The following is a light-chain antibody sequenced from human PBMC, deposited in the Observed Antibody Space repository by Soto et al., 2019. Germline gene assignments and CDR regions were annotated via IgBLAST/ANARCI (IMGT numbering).Light chain of an antibody. CDR2: EVS. Sequence: QSALTQPASVSGSPGQLITISCTGTSSDVGGYNYVSWYQQHPGKAPKLMIYEVSNRPSGVSNRFSGSKSGNTASLTISGLQAEDEADYYCSSYTSNSTLYVFGTGTKLTVL. CDR1: SSDVGGYNY. V-gene: IGLV2-14*01. CDR3: SSYTSNSTLYV. J-gene: IGLJ1*01.